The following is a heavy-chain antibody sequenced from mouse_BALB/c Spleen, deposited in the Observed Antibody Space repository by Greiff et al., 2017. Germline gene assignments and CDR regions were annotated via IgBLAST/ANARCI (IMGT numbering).Heavy chain of an antibody. CDR1: GYSITSDYA. CDR2: ISYSGST. Sequence: EVQLQQSGPGLVKPSQSLSLTCTVTGYSITSDYAWNWIRQFPGNKLEWMGYISYSGSTSYNPSLKSRISITRDTSKNQFFLQLNSVTTEDTATYYCADGSSYYWGQGTTLTVSS. D-gene: IGHD1-1*01. V-gene: IGHV3-2*02. J-gene: IGHJ2*01. CDR3: ADGSSYY.